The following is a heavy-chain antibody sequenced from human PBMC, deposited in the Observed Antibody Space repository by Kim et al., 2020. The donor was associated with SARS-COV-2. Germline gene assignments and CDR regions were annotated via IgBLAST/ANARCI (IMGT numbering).Heavy chain of an antibody. CDR2: ITNEGSNK. D-gene: IGHD3-10*01. CDR3: ARGARVLLWFGEHLISMPGNWFDP. V-gene: IGHV3-30*01. Sequence: GGSLRLSCASSGVTFSSYWMHWCLQDPEKVSDWVAGITNEGSNKYYAYSVQGRFTIFRDNSKNTLYLQMNSLRAEDTAVYYCARGARVLLWFGEHLISMPGNWFDPWGQGNLVTVSS. J-gene: IGHJ5*02. CDR1: GVTFSSYW.